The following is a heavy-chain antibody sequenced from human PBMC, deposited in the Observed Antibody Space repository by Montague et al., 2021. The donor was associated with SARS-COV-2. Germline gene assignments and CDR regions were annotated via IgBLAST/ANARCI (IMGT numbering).Heavy chain of an antibody. V-gene: IGHV4-34*01. D-gene: IGHD3-10*01. CDR1: GRSFIGYY. J-gene: IGHJ4*02. Sequence: SETLSLTCTVPGRSFIGYYWGWIRQPPGKGLEWIGEINHNGNTEYNPSLKSRLTISLDTSRTHISLQVTSMTAADTAVYFCARRLYSFGSGTYRDWGQGNLVTVSS. CDR2: INHNGNT. CDR3: ARRLYSFGSGTYRD.